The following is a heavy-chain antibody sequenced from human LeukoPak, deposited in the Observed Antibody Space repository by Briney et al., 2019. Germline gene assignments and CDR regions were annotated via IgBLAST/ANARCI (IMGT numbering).Heavy chain of an antibody. CDR2: ISGSGGST. Sequence: SGGSLRLSCAASGFTFSNCAMNWVRQAPGKGLEWVSAISGSGGSTYYADSVKGRFTISRDNSKNTLYLQMNSLRAEDTAVYYCAKLPGATTNFDYWGQGTLVTVSS. CDR1: GFTFSNCA. J-gene: IGHJ4*02. V-gene: IGHV3-23*01. D-gene: IGHD1-26*01. CDR3: AKLPGATTNFDY.